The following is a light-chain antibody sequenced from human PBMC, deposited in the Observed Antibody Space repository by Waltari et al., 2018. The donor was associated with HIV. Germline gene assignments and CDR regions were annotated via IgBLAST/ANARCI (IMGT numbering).Light chain of an antibody. CDR2: KDS. CDR1: ALAKQY. J-gene: IGLJ3*02. CDR3: QSADSSGTYWV. V-gene: IGLV3-25*03. Sequence: SYELTQPPSASVSPGQTARITCSGDALAKQYADWYQQKPGQAPVLVIYKDSERPSGLPERFSGSSSGRTVTLTISGVQAEDEADYYCQSADSSGTYWVFGGGTKLTVL.